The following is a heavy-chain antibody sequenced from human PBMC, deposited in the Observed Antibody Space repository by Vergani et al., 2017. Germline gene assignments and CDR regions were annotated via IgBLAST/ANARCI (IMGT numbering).Heavy chain of an antibody. V-gene: IGHV1-69*13. D-gene: IGHD3-9*01. CDR2: IISIFGTA. J-gene: IGHJ3*02. CDR1: GGTFSSYA. CDR3: VEAYDILTGSDHDAFDI. Sequence: QVQLVQSGAEVKKPGSSVKVSCKASGGTFSSYAISWVRQAPGQGLEWMGRIISIFGTANYAQKFQGRVTITADESTSTAYMELGSLRSEDTAVYYCVEAYDILTGSDHDAFDIWGQGTMVTVSS.